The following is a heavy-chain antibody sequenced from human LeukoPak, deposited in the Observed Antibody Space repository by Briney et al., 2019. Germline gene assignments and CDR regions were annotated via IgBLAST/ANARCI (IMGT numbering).Heavy chain of an antibody. V-gene: IGHV3-20*01. Sequence: GGSLRLSCAASGFSFDEYGMSWVRQAPGKGLEWVSGINWNGGSTGYADSVKGRFTISRDNAKNSLYLQMNSLRVEDTALYHCARGPLFGEFKGFDPWGQGTLVTVSS. J-gene: IGHJ5*02. D-gene: IGHD3-10*01. CDR1: GFSFDEYG. CDR3: ARGPLFGEFKGFDP. CDR2: INWNGGST.